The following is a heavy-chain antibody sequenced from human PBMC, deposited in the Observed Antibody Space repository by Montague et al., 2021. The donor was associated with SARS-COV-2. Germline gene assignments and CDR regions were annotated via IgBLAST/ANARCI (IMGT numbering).Heavy chain of an antibody. CDR3: ARSLFYGSGGYFDF. J-gene: IGHJ4*02. Sequence: SLRLSCAGSGFTFSDLYINWVRQAPGKGLKWLSFITGTNNGIRYSDSVKGRFTVSRDNAHSSVYLHLDSLTAEDTAVYYCARSLFYGSGGYFDFWGQGTLVAVSS. CDR2: ITGTNNGI. V-gene: IGHV3-11*03. D-gene: IGHD3-10*01. CDR1: GFTFSDLY.